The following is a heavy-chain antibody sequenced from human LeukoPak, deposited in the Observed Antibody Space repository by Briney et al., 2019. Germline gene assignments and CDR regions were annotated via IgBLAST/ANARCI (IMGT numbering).Heavy chain of an antibody. V-gene: IGHV3-11*04. CDR3: ARVPYDFWSGSRRAYYFDY. CDR1: GFTFSDYY. D-gene: IGHD3-3*01. CDR2: IRSGGSTI. J-gene: IGHJ4*02. Sequence: AGGSLRLSCAASGFTFSDYYMSWIRQAPGKGLEWVSYIRSGGSTIYYADSVKGRFTISRDNAKNSLYLQMISLRAEDTAVYYCARVPYDFWSGSRRAYYFDYWGQGTMVTVSS.